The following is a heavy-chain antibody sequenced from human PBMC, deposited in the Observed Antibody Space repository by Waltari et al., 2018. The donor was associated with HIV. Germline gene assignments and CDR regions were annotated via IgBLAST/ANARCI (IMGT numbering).Heavy chain of an antibody. D-gene: IGHD3-22*01. V-gene: IGHV3-48*04. Sequence: EVQLVESGGGLVQPGGSLRLSCAASGFTFSSYSMNWVRQATGKGLEWVSYISSSSSTIYYADSVKGRFTISRDNAKNSLYLQMNSLRADDTAVYYCVSGYAKNYYYYYGMDVWGQGTTVTVSS. CDR1: GFTFSSYS. CDR2: ISSSSSTI. CDR3: VSGYAKNYYYYYGMDV. J-gene: IGHJ6*02.